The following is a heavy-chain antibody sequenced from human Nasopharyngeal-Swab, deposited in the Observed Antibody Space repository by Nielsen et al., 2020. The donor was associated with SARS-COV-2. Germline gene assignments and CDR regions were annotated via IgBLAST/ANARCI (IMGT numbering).Heavy chain of an antibody. D-gene: IGHD1-26*01. CDR2: ITSSSSTR. CDR1: GGSISSYY. J-gene: IGHJ4*02. Sequence: ETLSLTCTVSGGSISSYYWSWIRQPPGKGLEWVSYITSSSSTRYYADSVKGRFTVSRDNAKNSLYLQMSSLRDEDTAVYYCVREFEATGATYLDYWGLGTLVTVSS. V-gene: IGHV3-48*02. CDR3: VREFEATGATYLDY.